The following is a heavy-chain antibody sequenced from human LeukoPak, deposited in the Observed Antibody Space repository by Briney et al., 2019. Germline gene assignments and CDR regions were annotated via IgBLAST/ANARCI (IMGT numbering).Heavy chain of an antibody. CDR1: GGTFSSYA. V-gene: IGHV1-69*01. CDR2: IIPLLGTA. CDR3: ARSSYHLRYSSGWYY. D-gene: IGHD6-19*01. Sequence: GASVKVSCKASGGTFSSYAISWGRQAPGQRLEWVGGIIPLLGTANYAQKFQGRVTITADDSTSTAYMELSSLRSEDTAVYYCARSSYHLRYSSGWYYWGQGTLVTVSS. J-gene: IGHJ4*02.